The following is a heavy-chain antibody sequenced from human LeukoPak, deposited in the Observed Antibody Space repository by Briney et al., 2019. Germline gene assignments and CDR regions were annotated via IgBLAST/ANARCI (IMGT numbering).Heavy chain of an antibody. J-gene: IGHJ5*02. D-gene: IGHD3-9*01. Sequence: PSETLSLTCTVSGGSISSYYWSWIRQPPGKGLEWIGYIYYSGSTNYNPSLKSRVTISVDKSKNQFSLKLSSVTAADTAVYYCASTTNYDILTGYYGTWFDPWGQGTLVTVSS. CDR2: IYYSGST. CDR3: ASTTNYDILTGYYGTWFDP. CDR1: GGSISSYY. V-gene: IGHV4-59*12.